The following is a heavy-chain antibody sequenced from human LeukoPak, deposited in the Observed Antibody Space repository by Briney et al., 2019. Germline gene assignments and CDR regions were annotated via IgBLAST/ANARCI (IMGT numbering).Heavy chain of an antibody. V-gene: IGHV4-34*01. D-gene: IGHD5-12*01. J-gene: IGHJ6*03. CDR1: GGSFSGYY. Sequence: SETLSLTCAVYGGSFSGYYWSWIRQPPGKGLEWIGEINHSGSTNYNPSLKSRVTISVDTSKNQFSPKLSSVTAADAAVYYCARASSGYSGYGPGSYYYYMDVWGKGTTVTVSS. CDR2: INHSGST. CDR3: ARASSGYSGYGPGSYYYYMDV.